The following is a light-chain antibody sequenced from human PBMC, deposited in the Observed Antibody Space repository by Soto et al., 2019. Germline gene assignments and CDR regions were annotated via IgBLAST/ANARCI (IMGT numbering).Light chain of an antibody. CDR2: ATS. J-gene: IGKJ1*01. Sequence: ETVLTQSPGTLSLSPGERATLSCRASQSVRSDYLAWYQQKPGQAPRLLIYATSTRATGIPDRFSGSGSGTDFTLTISGLEPEDFAAYYCHQYGSSPGAFGQGTKVEVK. V-gene: IGKV3-20*01. CDR3: HQYGSSPGA. CDR1: QSVRSDY.